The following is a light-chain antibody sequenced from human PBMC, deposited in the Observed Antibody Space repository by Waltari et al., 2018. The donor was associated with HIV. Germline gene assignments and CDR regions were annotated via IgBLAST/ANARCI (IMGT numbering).Light chain of an antibody. CDR3: AAWDDSLSGLV. Sequence: QSVLTQAPSASGTPGQRVTIPCSGTNSNIGRNFVSWYQQVPGGAPKLLIYRNNQRPSGVPDRFSGSKSVTSASLAISGLRSEDEADYYCAAWDDSLSGLVFGGRTKLTVL. CDR1: NSNIGRNF. V-gene: IGLV1-47*01. CDR2: RNN. J-gene: IGLJ2*01.